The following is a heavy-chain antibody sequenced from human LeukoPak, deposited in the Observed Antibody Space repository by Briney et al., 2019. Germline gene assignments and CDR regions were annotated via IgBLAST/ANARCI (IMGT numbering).Heavy chain of an antibody. Sequence: SETLSLTCAVYGGSFSGYYWSWIRQPPGKGLEWIGEINHSGSTNYNPSLKSRVTISVDTSKNQFSLKLSSVTAADTAVYYCARRRRRGYYYDRSGYYRDAFDIWGQGTMVTVSS. CDR2: INHSGST. CDR1: GGSFSGYY. V-gene: IGHV4-34*01. D-gene: IGHD3-22*01. CDR3: ARRRRRGYYYDRSGYYRDAFDI. J-gene: IGHJ3*02.